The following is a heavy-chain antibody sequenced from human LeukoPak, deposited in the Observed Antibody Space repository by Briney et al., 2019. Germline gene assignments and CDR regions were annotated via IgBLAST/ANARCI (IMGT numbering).Heavy chain of an antibody. CDR3: TTERRAINYFDY. J-gene: IGHJ4*02. CDR2: IKSKTDGGTT. D-gene: IGHD3-9*01. CDR1: GFTFSNAW. V-gene: IGHV3-15*01. Sequence: PGGSLRLSCVASGFTFSNAWMSWVRQAPGKGLEWVGRIKSKTDGGTTDYAAPVKGRFTISRDDSKNTLYLQMNSLKTEDTAVYYCTTERRAINYFDYWGQGTLVTVSS.